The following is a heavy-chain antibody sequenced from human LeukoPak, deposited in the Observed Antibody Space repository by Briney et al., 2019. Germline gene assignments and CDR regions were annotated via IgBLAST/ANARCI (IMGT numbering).Heavy chain of an antibody. CDR1: GFIFGTNW. CDR3: ARHRTASDY. V-gene: IGHV3-21*01. D-gene: IGHD3-16*02. CDR2: ITEDSSYI. Sequence: PGGSLRLSCAASGFIFGTNWMSWVRQAPGKGLEWVSSITEDSSYIYYADSVKGRFTISRDNAKNSLSLQMNSLRAEDTAVYYCARHRTASDYWGQGTLVTVSS. J-gene: IGHJ4*02.